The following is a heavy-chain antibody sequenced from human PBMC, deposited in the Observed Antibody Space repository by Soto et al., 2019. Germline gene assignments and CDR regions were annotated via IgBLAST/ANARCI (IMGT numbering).Heavy chain of an antibody. J-gene: IGHJ6*03. V-gene: IGHV1-18*01. CDR2: ISAYNGNT. CDR1: GYTFTSYG. Sequence: ASVKVSCKASGYTFTSYGISWVRQAPGQGLEWMGWISAYNGNTNYAQKLQGRVTMTTGTSTSTAYMELRSLRSDDTAVYYCARLSVLRFLEWLSIDYYYYMDVWGKGTTVTVSS. CDR3: ARLSVLRFLEWLSIDYYYYMDV. D-gene: IGHD3-3*01.